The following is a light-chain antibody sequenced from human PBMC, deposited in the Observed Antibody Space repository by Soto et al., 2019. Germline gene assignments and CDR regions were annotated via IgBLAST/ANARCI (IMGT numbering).Light chain of an antibody. CDR3: QHYQNWHT. CDR1: QSVSSD. Sequence: ELVMTQSPATLSVSPGERAILSCRASQSVSSDLAWYQQKPGQAPRLLMYGASARAAGIPARFSGSWSGTEFTLTINSLQSEDSAVYYCQHYQNWHTFGGGTKVDIK. J-gene: IGKJ4*01. V-gene: IGKV3-15*01. CDR2: GAS.